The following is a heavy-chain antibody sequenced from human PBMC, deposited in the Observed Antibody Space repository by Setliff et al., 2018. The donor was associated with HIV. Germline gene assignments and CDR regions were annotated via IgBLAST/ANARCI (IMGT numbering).Heavy chain of an antibody. Sequence: SETLSLTCTVSGVSFSSSDYYRGWIRQSPGKGLEWIGSFYYSGSTYYNPSLKSRVTISVDTSKKQFSLRLTSVTAADTAVYYCARGWGYSYALNWGQGTLVTVSS. D-gene: IGHD5-18*01. J-gene: IGHJ1*01. CDR1: GVSFSSSDYY. CDR2: FYYSGST. V-gene: IGHV4-39*01. CDR3: ARGWGYSYALN.